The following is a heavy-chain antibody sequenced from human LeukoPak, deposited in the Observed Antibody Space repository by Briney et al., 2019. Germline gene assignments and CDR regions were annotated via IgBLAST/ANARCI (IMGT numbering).Heavy chain of an antibody. D-gene: IGHD2-2*01. CDR3: ARRDRCSSTSCYGWFDP. CDR1: GGSISSSSYY. V-gene: IGHV4-39*01. Sequence: PSETLSLTCIVSGGSISSSSYYWGWIRQPPGKGLEWIGSIYYSGSTYYNPSLKSRVTISVDTSKNQFSLKLSSVTAADTAVYYCARRDRCSSTSCYGWFDPWGQGTLVTVSS. CDR2: IYYSGST. J-gene: IGHJ5*02.